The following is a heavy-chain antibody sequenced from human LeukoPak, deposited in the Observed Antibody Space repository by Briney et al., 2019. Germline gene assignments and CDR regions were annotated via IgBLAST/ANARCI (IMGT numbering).Heavy chain of an antibody. CDR2: INTNTGNP. CDR3: ARPAWDYYDSSGYYYLY. J-gene: IGHJ4*02. Sequence: GASVKVSCKASGYTFTSYAMNWVRQAPGQGLEWMGWINTNTGNPTYAQGFTGRFVFSLDTSVSTAYLQISSLQAEDTAVYYCARPAWDYYDSSGYYYLYWGQGTLVTVSS. D-gene: IGHD3-22*01. CDR1: GYTFTSYA. V-gene: IGHV7-4-1*02.